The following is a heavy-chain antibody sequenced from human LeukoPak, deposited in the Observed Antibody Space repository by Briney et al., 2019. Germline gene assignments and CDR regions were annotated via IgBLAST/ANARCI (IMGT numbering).Heavy chain of an antibody. CDR3: ARASWLYIVVVPAALLYYYYYYGMDV. J-gene: IGHJ6*02. CDR1: GYTFTGYY. D-gene: IGHD2-2*01. V-gene: IGHV1-2*04. Sequence: ASVKVSCKASGYTFTGYYMHWVRQAPGQGLEWMGWINPNSGGTNYAQKFQGWVTMTRDTSISTAYMELSRLRSDDTAMYYCARASWLYIVVVPAALLYYYYYYGMDVWGQGTTVTVS. CDR2: INPNSGGT.